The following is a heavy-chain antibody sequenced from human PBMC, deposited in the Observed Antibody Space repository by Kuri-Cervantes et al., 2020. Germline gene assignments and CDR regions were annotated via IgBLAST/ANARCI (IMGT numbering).Heavy chain of an antibody. J-gene: IGHJ4*02. V-gene: IGHV3-30-3*01. CDR1: GFTFSSYA. D-gene: IGHD3-22*01. CDR2: ISYDGSNK. Sequence: LSLTCAASGFTFSSYAMHWVRQAPGKGLEWVAVISYDGSNKYYADSVKGRFTISSDNSKDTLFLQMHGLRVEDTAIYYCARDYDSYGNLDYWGQGTRVTVSS. CDR3: ARDYDSYGNLDY.